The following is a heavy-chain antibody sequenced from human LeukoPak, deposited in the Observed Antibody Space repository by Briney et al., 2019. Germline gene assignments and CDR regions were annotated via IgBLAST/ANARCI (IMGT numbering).Heavy chain of an antibody. CDR2: INPNSGGT. CDR3: ARLSLFDYGDY. J-gene: IGHJ4*02. V-gene: IGHV1-2*06. D-gene: IGHD5/OR15-5a*01. Sequence: ASVNVSCKASGYTFTGYCMHWVRQAPGQGLEWMGRINPNSGGTNYAQKFQGRVTMTRDTSISTAYMELSRLRSDDTAVYYCARLSLFDYGDYWGQGTLVTVSS. CDR1: GYTFTGYC.